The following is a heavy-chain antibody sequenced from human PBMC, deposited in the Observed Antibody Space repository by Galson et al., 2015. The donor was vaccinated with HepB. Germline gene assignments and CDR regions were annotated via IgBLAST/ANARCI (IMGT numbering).Heavy chain of an antibody. D-gene: IGHD3-22*01. CDR2: ISGSGGST. Sequence: SLRLSCAASGFTFSSYAMSWVRQAPGKGLEWVSAISGSGGSTYYADSVKGRFTISRDNSKNTLYLQMNSLRAEDTAVYYCAKYYYDSSGYSLFDYWGQGTLVTVSS. CDR3: AKYYYDSSGYSLFDY. CDR1: GFTFSSYA. J-gene: IGHJ4*02. V-gene: IGHV3-23*01.